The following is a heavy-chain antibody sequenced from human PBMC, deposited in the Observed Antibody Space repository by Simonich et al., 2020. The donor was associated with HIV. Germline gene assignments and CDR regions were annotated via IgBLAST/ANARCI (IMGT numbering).Heavy chain of an antibody. CDR2: INHSGST. J-gene: IGHJ4*02. D-gene: IGHD6-13*01. CDR1: GAFFRGYY. CDR3: ARLTAAGGSNQLDY. Sequence: VPLQQWGAGLLKPSETLSLTCAVYGAFFRGYYWSWIRQPPGKRLDWVGEINHSGSTNYNPSIKSRVTVPVDTSKSQFSLKRRSVTAADTAVYYCARLTAAGGSNQLDYWGQGTLVTVSS. V-gene: IGHV4-34*01.